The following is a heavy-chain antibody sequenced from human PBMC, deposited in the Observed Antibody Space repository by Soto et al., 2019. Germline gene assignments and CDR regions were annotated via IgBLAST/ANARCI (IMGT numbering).Heavy chain of an antibody. Sequence: GASVKVSCKASGYTFTSYGISWVRQAPGQGLEWMGWISAYNGNTNYAQKLQGRVTMTTDTSTSTAYMELRSLRSDDTAVYYCARDVESAVAAAHGYYYYYYMDVWGKGTTVTVSS. CDR3: ARDVESAVAAAHGYYYYYYMDV. D-gene: IGHD6-13*01. J-gene: IGHJ6*03. CDR1: GYTFTSYG. CDR2: ISAYNGNT. V-gene: IGHV1-18*01.